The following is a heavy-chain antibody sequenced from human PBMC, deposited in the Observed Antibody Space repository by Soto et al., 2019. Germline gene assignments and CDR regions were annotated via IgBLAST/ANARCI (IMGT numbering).Heavy chain of an antibody. D-gene: IGHD3-3*01. CDR3: AHIVLRTVFGLVTTTAIYFDF. CDR2: IYWDDDK. J-gene: IGHJ4*02. CDR1: GFSLTTSGVG. Sequence: QITLNESGPTVVRPTETLTLTCRFSGFSLTTSGVGVGWIRQSPGKAAEWLALIYWDDDKRYSASLKSRLTINKDTSKNQVVLTVSDLDPTDTATYYCAHIVLRTVFGLVTTTAIYFDFWGQGTPVAVSS. V-gene: IGHV2-5*02.